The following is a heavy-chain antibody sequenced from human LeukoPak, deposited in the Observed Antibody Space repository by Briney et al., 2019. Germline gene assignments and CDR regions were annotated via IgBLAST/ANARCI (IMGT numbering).Heavy chain of an antibody. D-gene: IGHD3-22*01. J-gene: IGHJ4*02. V-gene: IGHV3-21*01. CDR1: GFTFSSYS. Sequence: GGSLRLSCAASGFTFSSYSMNWVRQAPGKGLEWVSSISSSSSYIYYADSVEGRFTISRDNAKNSLYLQMNSLRAEDTAVYYCAREPTYYYDSSGYCDYWGQGTLVTVSS. CDR2: ISSSSSYI. CDR3: AREPTYYYDSSGYCDY.